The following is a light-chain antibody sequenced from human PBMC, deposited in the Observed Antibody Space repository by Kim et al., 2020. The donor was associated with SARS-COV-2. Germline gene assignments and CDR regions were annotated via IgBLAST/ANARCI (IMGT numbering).Light chain of an antibody. V-gene: IGLV3-1*01. CDR3: QAWDSTWV. J-gene: IGLJ3*02. Sequence: VSVSPGQTASITCSGDKLGDKYACWYQQKPGQSPVLVIYQDSKRPSGIPERFSGSNSGNTATLTISGTQAMDEAVYYCQAWDSTWVFGGGTQLTVL. CDR2: QDS. CDR1: KLGDKY.